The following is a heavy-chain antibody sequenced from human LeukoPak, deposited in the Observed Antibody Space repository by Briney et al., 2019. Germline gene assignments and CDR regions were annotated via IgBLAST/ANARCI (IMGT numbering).Heavy chain of an antibody. D-gene: IGHD3-22*01. CDR3: ARASYYYDTTGLGAVDI. J-gene: IGHJ3*02. CDR2: INWNSDKI. V-gene: IGHV3-9*01. Sequence: PGGSLRLSCAASGFTFNDHAMYWVRQPPGKGLEWVSGINWNSDKIGYADSVKGRFTISRDDAKNSLFLQMNSLRAEDTALYYCARASYYYDTTGLGAVDIWGQGTRATVSS. CDR1: GFTFNDHA.